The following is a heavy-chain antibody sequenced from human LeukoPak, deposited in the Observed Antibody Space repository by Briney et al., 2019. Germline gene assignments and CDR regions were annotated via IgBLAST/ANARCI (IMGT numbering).Heavy chain of an antibody. CDR2: IYYSKNT. V-gene: IGHV4-39*01. D-gene: IGHD5-18*01. CDR1: GGSISSSSAY. Sequence: SETLSLTCTVSGGSISSSSAYWGWIRQPPGKGLEWIGSIYYSKNTYYNPSLKSRVIISADTSKNQFSLTLGSVSATDTAVYYCVSPRGFSYGYFDYWGQGTLVTVSS. J-gene: IGHJ4*02. CDR3: VSPRGFSYGYFDY.